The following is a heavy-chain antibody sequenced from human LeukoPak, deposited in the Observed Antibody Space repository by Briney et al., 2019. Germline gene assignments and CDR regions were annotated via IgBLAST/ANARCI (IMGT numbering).Heavy chain of an antibody. CDR2: SNPNSGGT. Sequence: ASVTVSFKASGYTFTDYFMHWVGQAPAQGREWMGWSNPNSGGTNYAQKFQGWVTMTRDTSISTAYMALSRLRSDDTAVYYCARVGRVRGDPRFDYWGQGTLVTVSS. CDR3: ARVGRVRGDPRFDY. CDR1: GYTFTDYF. J-gene: IGHJ4*02. D-gene: IGHD3-10*01. V-gene: IGHV1-2*04.